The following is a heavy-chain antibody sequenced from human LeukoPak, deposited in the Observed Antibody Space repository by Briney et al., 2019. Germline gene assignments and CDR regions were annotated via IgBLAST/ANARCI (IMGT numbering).Heavy chain of an antibody. J-gene: IGHJ4*02. Sequence: SQTLSLICTVSGGSISSGDYYWTWIRQPPGKGLEWMGYIFYSGSMYYNPSLKSRLTISVDTSKNQFSLKLRSVTAADTAVYYCARQTTVISFDYWGQGALVTVSS. D-gene: IGHD4-17*01. CDR2: IFYSGSM. CDR3: ARQTTVISFDY. CDR1: GGSISSGDYY. V-gene: IGHV4-30-4*01.